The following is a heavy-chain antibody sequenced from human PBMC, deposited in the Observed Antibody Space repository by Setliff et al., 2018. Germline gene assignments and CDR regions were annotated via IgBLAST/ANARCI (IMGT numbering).Heavy chain of an antibody. V-gene: IGHV4-39*02. CDR2: INHSEHT. Sequence: SETLSLTCIVSGGSVGSGSYYWSWIRQPPGQGLEWIEEINHSEHTNYSPSFRSRVTISRDNSKKTLYLQMNSLRAEDTAVYYCVKDVVGYSSTWPKRDYFDYWGQGTLVTVSS. J-gene: IGHJ4*02. CDR1: GGSVGSGSYY. D-gene: IGHD6-13*01. CDR3: VKDVVGYSSTWPKRDYFDY.